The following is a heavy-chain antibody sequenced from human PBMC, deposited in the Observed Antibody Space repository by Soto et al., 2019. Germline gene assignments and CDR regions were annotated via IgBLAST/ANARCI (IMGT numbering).Heavy chain of an antibody. CDR1: GGSFSGYY. Sequence: SETLSLTCAVYGGSFSGYYWSWIRQPPGKGLEWIGEINHSGSTNYNPSLKSRVTISVDTSKNQFSLKLSSVTAADTAVYYCARAPRGYGGNSGLERDYWGQGTLVTVSS. CDR3: ARAPRGYGGNSGLERDY. J-gene: IGHJ4*02. V-gene: IGHV4-34*01. D-gene: IGHD5-12*01. CDR2: INHSGST.